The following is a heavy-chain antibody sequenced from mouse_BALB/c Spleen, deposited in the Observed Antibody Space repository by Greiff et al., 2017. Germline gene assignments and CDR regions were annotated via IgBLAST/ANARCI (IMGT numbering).Heavy chain of an antibody. CDR1: GFSLTSYG. CDR2: IWAGGST. Sequence: VQRVESGPGLVAPSQSLSITCTVSGFSLTSYGVHWVRQPPGKGLEWLGVIWAGGSTNYNSALMSRLSISKDNSKSQVFLKMNSLQTDDTAMYYCARGDYRYGDYAMDYWGQGTSVTVSS. V-gene: IGHV2-9*02. J-gene: IGHJ4*01. D-gene: IGHD2-14*01. CDR3: ARGDYRYGDYAMDY.